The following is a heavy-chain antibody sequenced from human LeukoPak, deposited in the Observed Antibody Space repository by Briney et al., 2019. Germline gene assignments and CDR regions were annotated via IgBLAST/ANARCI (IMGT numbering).Heavy chain of an antibody. CDR2: IRYDGSNK. CDR1: GFTFSSYG. V-gene: IGHV3-30*02. Sequence: PGGSLRLSCAASGFTFSSYGMHWVRQAPGKGLERVAFIRYDGSNKYYADSVKGRFTISRDNSKNTLYLQMNSLRAEDTAVYYCAKGGLRVYGSGSYFDYCGQGTLVTVSS. J-gene: IGHJ4*02. D-gene: IGHD3-10*01. CDR3: AKGGLRVYGSGSYFDY.